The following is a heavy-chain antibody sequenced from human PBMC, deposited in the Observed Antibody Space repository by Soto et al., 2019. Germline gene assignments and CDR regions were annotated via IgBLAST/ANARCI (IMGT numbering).Heavy chain of an antibody. CDR1: GFTFSSYA. Sequence: GGSLRLSCAASGFTFSSYAMHWVRQAPGKGLEWVAVISYDGSNKYYADSVKGRFTISRDNSKNTLYLQMNSLRAEDTAVYYCARDGGGNSEPFDYWGQGTLVTVSS. V-gene: IGHV3-30-3*01. CDR2: ISYDGSNK. CDR3: ARDGGGNSEPFDY. J-gene: IGHJ4*02. D-gene: IGHD2-21*02.